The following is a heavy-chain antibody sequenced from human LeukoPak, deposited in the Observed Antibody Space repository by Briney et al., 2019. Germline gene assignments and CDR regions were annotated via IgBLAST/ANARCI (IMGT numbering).Heavy chain of an antibody. Sequence: PGGSLRLSCSASGFTFSRFWMSWVRQAPGKGLEYVALIKQGGSEIFHMDSMKGRFTISRDDATNSLYPQMNSLRVEDTALYYCARDRESESDSEGDYWGQGTLVTVSS. J-gene: IGHJ4*02. CDR1: GFTFSRFW. V-gene: IGHV3-7*01. D-gene: IGHD4-11*01. CDR2: IKQGGSEI. CDR3: ARDRESESDSEGDY.